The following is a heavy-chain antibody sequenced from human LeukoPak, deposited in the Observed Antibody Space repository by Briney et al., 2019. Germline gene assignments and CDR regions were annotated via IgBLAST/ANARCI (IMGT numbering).Heavy chain of an antibody. CDR1: GFTFSAYA. CDR2: ISSTSTYI. CDR3: ARGGGNFDY. J-gene: IGHJ4*02. V-gene: IGHV3-21*01. Sequence: GGSLRLSCEASGFTFSAYAMTWVRQAPGMGLEWVSSISSTSTYISYADSVKGRFTISRDNAKNSLYLQMNSLRAEDTAVYYCARGGGNFDYWGQGTLVTVSS. D-gene: IGHD2-15*01.